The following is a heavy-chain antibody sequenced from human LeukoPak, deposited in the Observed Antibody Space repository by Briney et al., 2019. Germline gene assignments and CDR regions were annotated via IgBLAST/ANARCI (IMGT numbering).Heavy chain of an antibody. CDR3: AKDLPTPYFDY. D-gene: IGHD4-23*01. V-gene: IGHV3-21*01. CDR2: ISSSSSYI. Sequence: GGSLRLSCAASGFTFSSYSMNWVRQAPGKGLEWVSSISSSSSYIYYADSVEGRFTISRNNAKNSLYLQMNSLRAEDTAVYYCAKDLPTPYFDYWGQGTLVTVSS. CDR1: GFTFSSYS. J-gene: IGHJ4*02.